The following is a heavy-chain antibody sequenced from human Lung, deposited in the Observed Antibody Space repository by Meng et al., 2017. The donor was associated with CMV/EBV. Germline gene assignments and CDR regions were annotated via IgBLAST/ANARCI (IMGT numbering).Heavy chain of an antibody. CDR2: ISASGNT. Sequence: QGQLQEPGPGPVKPSEPLSLTCTVSGYSIPSYYWSWIRQPAGKGLEWIGRISASGNTRYNPSLKSRVTMSVDTSKNQFSLKLSSVTAADTAVYYCARDFGSSWYPNWFDPWGQGTLVTVSS. J-gene: IGHJ5*02. CDR3: ARDFGSSWYPNWFDP. V-gene: IGHV4-4*07. D-gene: IGHD6-13*01. CDR1: GYSIPSYY.